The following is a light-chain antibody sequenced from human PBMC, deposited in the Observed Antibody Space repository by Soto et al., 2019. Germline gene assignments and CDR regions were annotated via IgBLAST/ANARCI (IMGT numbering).Light chain of an antibody. CDR1: QTFGRTY. V-gene: IGKV3-20*01. J-gene: IGKJ2*01. CDR3: QQFGTSPLYT. Sequence: ESVLTQSQGTLSVSPGERVTLSCRASQTFGRTYLAWYLQKPRQAPRLLIYDASSRATGIPDRFSGSGSGTDFTLTISRLEPEDYAVYHCQQFGTSPLYTFGQGNKVEIK. CDR2: DAS.